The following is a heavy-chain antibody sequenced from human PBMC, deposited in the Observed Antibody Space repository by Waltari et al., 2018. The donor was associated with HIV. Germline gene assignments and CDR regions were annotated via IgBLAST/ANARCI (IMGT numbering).Heavy chain of an antibody. CDR3: ARGQYGPGSREDY. CDR2: INHSGRT. V-gene: IGHV4-34*02. CDR1: GGSSSNYY. J-gene: IGHJ4*02. Sequence: QVQLQQWGTGLLKPSETLSLTCAVHGGSSSNYYWSWIRQPPGKGLEWIEEINHSGRTNYNPALSSRLTISVDTSKTQFSVKLTSVTAADTAVYFCARGQYGPGSREDYCGQGTLVTVAS. D-gene: IGHD3-10*01.